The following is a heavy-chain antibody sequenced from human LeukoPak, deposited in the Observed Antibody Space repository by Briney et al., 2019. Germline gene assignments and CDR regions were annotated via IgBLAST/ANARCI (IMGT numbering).Heavy chain of an antibody. Sequence: GASVKVSCKASGGTFSSYAISWVRQAPGQGLEWMGRIIPILGIANYAQKFQGRVTITADKSTSTAYMELSSLRSEDTAVYYCARSHTRLGLGGVIGNWFDPWGQGTLVTVSS. D-gene: IGHD3-16*02. J-gene: IGHJ5*02. CDR3: ARSHTRLGLGGVIGNWFDP. V-gene: IGHV1-69*04. CDR2: IIPILGIA. CDR1: GGTFSSYA.